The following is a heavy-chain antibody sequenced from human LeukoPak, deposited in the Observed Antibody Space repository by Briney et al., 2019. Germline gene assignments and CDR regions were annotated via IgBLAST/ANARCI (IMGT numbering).Heavy chain of an antibody. J-gene: IGHJ4*02. CDR1: GDSITNNY. V-gene: IGHV4-59*08. D-gene: IGHD1-26*01. Sequence: SETLSLTCAVSGDSITNNYWAWIRQPPGKGLEWIGYTHDSGNTNYNPSLRSRVTISVDTSKNQFSLKLSSVTAADTAVYYCARLGGSYYFDYWGQGTLVTVSS. CDR2: THDSGNT. CDR3: ARLGGSYYFDY.